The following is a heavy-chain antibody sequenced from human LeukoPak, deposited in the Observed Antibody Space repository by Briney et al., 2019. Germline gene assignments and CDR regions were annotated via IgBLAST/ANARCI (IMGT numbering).Heavy chain of an antibody. Sequence: PSETLSLTCTVSGGSISSYYLSWIRQPPGKGLEWIGYIYYSGSTNYNPSLKSRVTISVDTSKNQFSLKLSSVTAADTAVYYCAREPTLSSGWSGWFDPWGQGTLLTVSS. CDR2: IYYSGST. D-gene: IGHD6-19*01. J-gene: IGHJ5*02. CDR1: GGSISSYY. CDR3: AREPTLSSGWSGWFDP. V-gene: IGHV4-59*01.